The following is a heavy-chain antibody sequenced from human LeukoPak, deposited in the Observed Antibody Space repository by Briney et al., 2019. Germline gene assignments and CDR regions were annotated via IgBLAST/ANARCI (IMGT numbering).Heavy chain of an antibody. Sequence: SETLSLTCAVSGGSISSSNWWSWVRQPPGKGLEWIGEIYHSGSTNYNPSLKSRVTTSVDKSKNQFSLKLSSVTAADTAVYYCAGTGGVVPFDYWGQGTLVTVSS. D-gene: IGHD2-21*01. V-gene: IGHV4-4*02. CDR2: IYHSGST. CDR1: GGSISSSNW. CDR3: AGTGGVVPFDY. J-gene: IGHJ4*02.